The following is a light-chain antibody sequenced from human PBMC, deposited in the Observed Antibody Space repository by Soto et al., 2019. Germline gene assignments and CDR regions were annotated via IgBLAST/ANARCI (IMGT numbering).Light chain of an antibody. J-gene: IGLJ2*01. Sequence: QSALTQPASVSGSPGQSITISCTGTSSDVGSYNLVSWYQQHPGKATKLMIYEVSKRPSGVSNRFSGSKSGNTASLTISGLQAEDEADYYCCSYAGSNSHVVFGGGTKVTVL. V-gene: IGLV2-23*02. CDR2: EVS. CDR1: SSDVGSYNL. CDR3: CSYAGSNSHVV.